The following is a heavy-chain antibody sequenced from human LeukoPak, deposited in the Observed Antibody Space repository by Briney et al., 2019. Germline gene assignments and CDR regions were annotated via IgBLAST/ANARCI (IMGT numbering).Heavy chain of an antibody. V-gene: IGHV3-23*01. CDR3: ANPRTDCSSTSCYSSPEDY. D-gene: IGHD2-2*01. Sequence: GGSLRLSCAASGFTFNYYAMSWVRQAPGKGLEWVSAISGSGGSTYYADSVKGRFTISRDNSKNTLYLQMNSLRAEDTAVYYCANPRTDCSSTSCYSSPEDYWGQGTLVTVSS. CDR2: ISGSGGST. CDR1: GFTFNYYA. J-gene: IGHJ4*02.